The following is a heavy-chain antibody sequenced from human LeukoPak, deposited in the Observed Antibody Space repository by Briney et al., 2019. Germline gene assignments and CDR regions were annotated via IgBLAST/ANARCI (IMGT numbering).Heavy chain of an antibody. CDR3: ARLYYDILTAYYTFDY. V-gene: IGHV3-30*02. Sequence: GGSLRLSCAASGFTFSSYGMHWVRQAPGKGLEWVAFIRYDGSNKYYADSVKGRFTISRDNAKNSLYLQMNSLRAEDTAVYYCARLYYDILTAYYTFDYWGQGTLVTVSS. J-gene: IGHJ4*02. CDR2: IRYDGSNK. CDR1: GFTFSSYG. D-gene: IGHD3-9*01.